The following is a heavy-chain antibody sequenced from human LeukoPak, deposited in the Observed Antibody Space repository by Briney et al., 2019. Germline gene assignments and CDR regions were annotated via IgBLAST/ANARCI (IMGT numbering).Heavy chain of an antibody. CDR3: ATKSRELTAFDT. CDR1: GYTLTELS. D-gene: IGHD1-26*01. J-gene: IGHJ3*02. V-gene: IGHV1-24*01. Sequence: ASVKVSCEVSGYTLTELSMHWVRQAPGKGLEWMGGFDPEDGETIYAQKFQGRVTMTEDTSTDTAYMELSSLRSEDTAVYYCATKSRELTAFDTWGQGTMVTVSS. CDR2: FDPEDGET.